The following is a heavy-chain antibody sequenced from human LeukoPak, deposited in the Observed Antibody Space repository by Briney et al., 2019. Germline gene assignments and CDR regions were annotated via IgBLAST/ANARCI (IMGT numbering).Heavy chain of an antibody. CDR2: IYSSGST. V-gene: IGHV4-4*08. CDR3: ARRNDFDI. CDR1: GGSITGYH. J-gene: IGHJ3*02. Sequence: PSETLSLTCTVSGGSITGYHWRWVRQPPGKGLEWIGYIYSSGSTEYKPSLKSRATISADTSKNQFSLKLTSVTAADTAIYYCARRNDFDISGQGTMVTVSS.